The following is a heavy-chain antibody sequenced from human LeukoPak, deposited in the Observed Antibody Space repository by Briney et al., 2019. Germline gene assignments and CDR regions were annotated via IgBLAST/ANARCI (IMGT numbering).Heavy chain of an antibody. CDR2: INHSGSA. CDR1: GGSFSGYY. CDR3: ARGYSYGYSWFDP. J-gene: IGHJ5*02. V-gene: IGHV4-34*01. D-gene: IGHD5-18*01. Sequence: SETLSLTCAVYGGSFSGYYWSWIRQPPGKGLEWIGEINHSGSANYDPSLKSRVTISVDTSKNQFSLKLSSVTAADTAVYYCARGYSYGYSWFDPWGQGTLVTVSS.